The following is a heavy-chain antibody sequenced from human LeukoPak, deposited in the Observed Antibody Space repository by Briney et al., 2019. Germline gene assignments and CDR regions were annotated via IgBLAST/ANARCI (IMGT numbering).Heavy chain of an antibody. CDR2: IFYSGSS. CDR1: GGSISSYY. D-gene: IGHD6-6*01. Sequence: SETLSLTCTVSGGSISSYYWSWIRQPAGKGLEWIGSIFYSGSSYYNPSLKSPVSISVDTSKNQFSLKLSSVTAADTAVYYCARVSSSSRPNFDYWGQGTLVTVSS. CDR3: ARVSSSSRPNFDY. V-gene: IGHV4-59*05. J-gene: IGHJ4*02.